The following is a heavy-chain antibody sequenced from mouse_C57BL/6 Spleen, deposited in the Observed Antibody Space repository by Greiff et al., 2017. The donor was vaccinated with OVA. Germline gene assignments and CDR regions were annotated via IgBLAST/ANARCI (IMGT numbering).Heavy chain of an antibody. D-gene: IGHD2-10*02. J-gene: IGHJ4*01. CDR3: ARGYGNYNAMDY. CDR1: GFTFSDYG. CDR2: ISSGSSTI. V-gene: IGHV5-17*01. Sequence: DVMLVESGGGLVKPGGSLKLSCAASGFTFSDYGMHWVRQAPEKGLEWVAYISSGSSTIYYADTVKGRFTISRDNAKNTLFLQMTSLRSEDTAMYYCARGYGNYNAMDYWGQGTSVTVSS.